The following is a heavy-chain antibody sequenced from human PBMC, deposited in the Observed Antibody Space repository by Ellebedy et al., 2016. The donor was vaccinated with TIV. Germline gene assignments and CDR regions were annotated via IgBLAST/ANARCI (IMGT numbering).Heavy chain of an antibody. CDR3: ARDHSGYDSGPLYYGMDV. Sequence: ASVKVSXXASGYTFTRYYMHWVRQAPGQGLEWMGIINPSGGSTSYAQKFQGRVTITADESTSTAYMELSSLRSEDTAVYYCARDHSGYDSGPLYYGMDVWGQGTTVTVSS. CDR2: INPSGGST. V-gene: IGHV1-46*01. D-gene: IGHD5-12*01. CDR1: GYTFTRYY. J-gene: IGHJ6*02.